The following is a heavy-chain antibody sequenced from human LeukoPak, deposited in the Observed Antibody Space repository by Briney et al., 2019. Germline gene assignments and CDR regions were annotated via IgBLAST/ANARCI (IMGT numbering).Heavy chain of an antibody. CDR3: ARDQERDPTIVGVVIPAFDY. J-gene: IGHJ4*02. Sequence: GGSLRLSCAASGFTFSSYWMSWVRQAPGKGLEWVANIKQDGSEKYYVDSVKGRFTISRDNAKNSLYLQMNSLRAEDTAVYYCARDQERDPTIVGVVIPAFDYWGQGTLVTVSS. CDR2: IKQDGSEK. CDR1: GFTFSSYW. V-gene: IGHV3-7*01. D-gene: IGHD3-3*01.